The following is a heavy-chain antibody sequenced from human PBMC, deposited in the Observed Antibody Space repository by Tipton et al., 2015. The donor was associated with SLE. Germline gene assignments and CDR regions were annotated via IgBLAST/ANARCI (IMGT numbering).Heavy chain of an antibody. CDR3: AKDATAVTGYMDV. J-gene: IGHJ6*02. D-gene: IGHD2-21*02. CDR1: GLTFSNYY. CDR2: IPSSGYK. Sequence: SLRLSCAASGLTFSNYYMTWVRQAPGKGLEWVSSIPSSGYKYYADSVQGRFTISRDNAQNSLFLQMNSLSPEDTAVYYCAKDATAVTGYMDVWGQGTSVTVSS. V-gene: IGHV3-69-1*01.